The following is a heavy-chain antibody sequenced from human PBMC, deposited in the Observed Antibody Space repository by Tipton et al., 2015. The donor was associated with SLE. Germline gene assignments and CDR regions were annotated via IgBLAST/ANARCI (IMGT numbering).Heavy chain of an antibody. V-gene: IGHV4-4*07. J-gene: IGHJ5*02. Sequence: TLSLTCTVSGASISTYYWSWIRQPAGKGLEGIGRIYTNGNTNYNPYLQSRVTMSMDTSKNQLSLKLSSVTAADTAVYYCARVGYCGGDCPWGQGTLVTVS. CDR3: ARVGYCGGDCP. CDR1: GASISTYY. CDR2: IYTNGNT. D-gene: IGHD2-21*01.